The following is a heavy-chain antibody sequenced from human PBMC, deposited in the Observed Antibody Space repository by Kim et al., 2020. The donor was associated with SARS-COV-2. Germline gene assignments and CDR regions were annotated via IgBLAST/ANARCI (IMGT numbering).Heavy chain of an antibody. V-gene: IGHV3-11*01. CDR1: GFTFSDYY. CDR2: ISSSGSTI. CDR3: ARCQAEFVLVVYAISYFDY. J-gene: IGHJ4*02. Sequence: GGSLRLSCAASGFTFSDYYMSWIRQAPGKGLEWGSYISSSGSTIYYADSVKGRFTISRDNAKNSLYLQMNSLRAEDTAVYYCARCQAEFVLVVYAISYFDYWGQGTLVTVSS. D-gene: IGHD2-8*02.